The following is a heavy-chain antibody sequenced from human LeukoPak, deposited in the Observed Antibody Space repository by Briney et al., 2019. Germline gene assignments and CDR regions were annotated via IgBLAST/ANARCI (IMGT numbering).Heavy chain of an antibody. V-gene: IGHV4-59*11. Sequence: SETQSLTCTVSGGSISSHYWSWIRQPPGKGLEWIGYIYYSGSTNYNPSLKSRVTISVDTSKNQFSLKLSSVTAADTAVYYCARLRDWFDPWGQGTLVTVSS. CDR1: GGSISSHY. J-gene: IGHJ5*02. CDR3: ARLRDWFDP. CDR2: IYYSGST.